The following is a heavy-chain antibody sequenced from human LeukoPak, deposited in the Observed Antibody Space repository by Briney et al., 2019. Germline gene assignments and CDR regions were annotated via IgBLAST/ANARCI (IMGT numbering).Heavy chain of an antibody. Sequence: KPSETLSLTCTVSGGSISSYYWSWIRQPAGKGLEWIGRIYTSGSTNYNPSLKSRVTMSVDTSKNQFSLKLSSVTAADTAVYYCARGPPDYYDSSPFDYWGQGTLVTVSS. V-gene: IGHV4-4*07. D-gene: IGHD3-22*01. CDR3: ARGPPDYYDSSPFDY. J-gene: IGHJ4*02. CDR1: GGSISSYY. CDR2: IYTSGST.